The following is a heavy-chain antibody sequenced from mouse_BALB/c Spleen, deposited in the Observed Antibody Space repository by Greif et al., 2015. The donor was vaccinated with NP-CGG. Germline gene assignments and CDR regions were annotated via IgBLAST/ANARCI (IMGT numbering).Heavy chain of an antibody. D-gene: IGHD1-1*01. V-gene: IGHV14-3*02. CDR1: GFNIKDTY. Sequence: EVQLQQSGAELVKPGASVKLSCTASGFNIKDTYMHWVKQRPEQGLEWIGRIDPANGNTKYDPKFQGKATITADTSSNTAYLQLCSLTSEDTAVYYCARSGRPYAMDYWGQGTSVTVSS. J-gene: IGHJ4*01. CDR3: ARSGRPYAMDY. CDR2: IDPANGNT.